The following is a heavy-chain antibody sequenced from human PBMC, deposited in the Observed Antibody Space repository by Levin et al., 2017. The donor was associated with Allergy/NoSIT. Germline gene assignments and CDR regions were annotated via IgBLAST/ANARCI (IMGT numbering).Heavy chain of an antibody. CDR1: GFTFSSYG. V-gene: IGHV3-30*18. CDR2: ISYDGSNK. J-gene: IGHJ6*02. CDR3: AKSPGYCSGGSCYLGYYYYGMDV. Sequence: PGESLKISCAASGFTFSSYGMHWVRQAPGKGLEWVAVISYDGSNKYYADSVKGRFTISRDNSKNTLYLQMNSLRAEDTAVYYCAKSPGYCSGGSCYLGYYYYGMDVWGQGTTVTVSS. D-gene: IGHD2-15*01.